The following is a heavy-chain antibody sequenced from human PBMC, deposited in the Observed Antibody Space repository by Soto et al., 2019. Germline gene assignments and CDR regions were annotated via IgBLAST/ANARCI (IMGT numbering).Heavy chain of an antibody. CDR2: ISGSGGST. CDR1: GFTFSSYA. D-gene: IGHD6-19*01. V-gene: IGHV3-23*01. Sequence: GGSLRLSCAASGFTFSSYAMSWVRQASGKGLEWVSTISGSGGSTFYADSVKGRFTISRDNSKNTLYLQMNSLRAEDTAVYYCARVSSGHDYWGQGTLVTVSS. CDR3: ARVSSGHDY. J-gene: IGHJ4*02.